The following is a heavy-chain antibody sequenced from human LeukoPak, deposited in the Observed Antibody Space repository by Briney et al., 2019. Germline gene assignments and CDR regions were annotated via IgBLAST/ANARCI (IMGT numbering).Heavy chain of an antibody. D-gene: IGHD3-3*01. CDR3: ARDPTILEWLSFLDY. J-gene: IGHJ4*02. Sequence: PGGSLRLSCAASGFTLSSYAMHWVRQAPGKGLEWVAVISYDGSNKYYADSVKGRFTISRDNSKNTLYLQMNSLRAEDTAVYYCARDPTILEWLSFLDYWGQGTLVTVSS. CDR1: GFTLSSYA. V-gene: IGHV3-30*04. CDR2: ISYDGSNK.